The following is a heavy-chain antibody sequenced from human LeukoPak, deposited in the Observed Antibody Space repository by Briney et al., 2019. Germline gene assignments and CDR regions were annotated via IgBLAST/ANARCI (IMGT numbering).Heavy chain of an antibody. CDR2: ISGSGGST. CDR1: GFTFSSSA. V-gene: IGHV3-23*01. D-gene: IGHD2-15*01. J-gene: IGHJ4*02. CDR3: APRVVGSAPFDY. Sequence: PGGSLRLSCAASGFTFSSSAMSWVRQAPGKGLEWVSSISGSGGSTYYADSVKGRFTISRDNSKNTLYLQMNNLRAEDTAVYYCAPRVVGSAPFDYWGQGTLVTVSS.